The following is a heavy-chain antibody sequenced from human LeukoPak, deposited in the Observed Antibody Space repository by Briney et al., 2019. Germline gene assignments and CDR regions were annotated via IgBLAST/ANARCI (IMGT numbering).Heavy chain of an antibody. Sequence: GGSLRLSSVDSGFTFSRYSMDWVRQAPGKGLEWVSYISGNTRTIDYADCVKGRFTISRDNARNATFLEMNSLRPEDTAVYYCVSEESLSHYYMDVWGKGTTVTVSS. D-gene: IGHD3-10*01. J-gene: IGHJ6*04. CDR2: ISGNTRTI. CDR3: VSEESLSHYYMDV. V-gene: IGHV3-48*04. CDR1: GFTFSRYS.